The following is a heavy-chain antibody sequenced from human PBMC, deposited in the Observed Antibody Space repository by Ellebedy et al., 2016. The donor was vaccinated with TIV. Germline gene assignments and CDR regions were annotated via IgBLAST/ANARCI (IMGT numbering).Heavy chain of an antibody. CDR2: LRYSGST. J-gene: IGHJ4*02. CDR3: ARERGTGAPIAGFDY. Sequence: MPSETLSLTCTVSGGSVTNYFWNWIRQPPGKGLEWIGYLRYSGSTTYNPSLKSRVTISVDTSKNQFSLKLNSVTAADTAVYYCARERGTGAPIAGFDYWGKGTLVTVSS. D-gene: IGHD2-8*02. V-gene: IGHV4-59*02. CDR1: GGSVTNYF.